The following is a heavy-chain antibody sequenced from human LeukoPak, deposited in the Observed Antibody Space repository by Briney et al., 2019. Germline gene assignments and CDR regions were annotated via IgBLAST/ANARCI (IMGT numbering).Heavy chain of an antibody. CDR1: GFTFSDYD. V-gene: IGHV3-13*01. J-gene: IGHJ3*02. CDR3: ARGVLSRWLQFRAAFDI. Sequence: PGGSLRLSCAASGFTFSDYDMHWVRQATGKGLEWVSAIGTAGDTYYTGSVKGRFTISRDNAKNSLYLQMNSLRAEDTAVYYCARGVLSRWLQFRAAFDIWGQGTMVTVSS. D-gene: IGHD5-24*01. CDR2: IGTAGDT.